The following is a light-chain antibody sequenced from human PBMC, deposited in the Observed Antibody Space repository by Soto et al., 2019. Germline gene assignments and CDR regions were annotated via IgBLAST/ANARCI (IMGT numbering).Light chain of an antibody. CDR2: DVS. CDR3: SSYTSSSTLDVV. J-gene: IGLJ2*01. Sequence: HSALTQPASVSGSPGQSITISCTGTSSDVGGYNYVSWYQQHPGKAPKLMIYDVSNRTSGVSNRFSGSKSGNTASLTISGLQAEDEADYYCSSYTSSSTLDVVFGGGTKVTVL. V-gene: IGLV2-14*01. CDR1: SSDVGGYNY.